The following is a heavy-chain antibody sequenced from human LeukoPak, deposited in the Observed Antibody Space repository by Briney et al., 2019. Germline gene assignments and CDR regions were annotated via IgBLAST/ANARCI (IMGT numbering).Heavy chain of an antibody. J-gene: IGHJ4*02. CDR2: ISGGST. D-gene: IGHD6-13*01. V-gene: IGHV3-38-3*01. CDR3: EAAAGTGMYYFDY. Sequence: GGSLRLSCAASGFTVSSNEMSWVRQAPGKGLEWVSSISGGSTYYADSRKGRFTISRDNSKNTLYLQMNSLRAEDTAVYYCEAAAGTGMYYFDYWGQGTLVTVSS. CDR1: GFTVSSNE.